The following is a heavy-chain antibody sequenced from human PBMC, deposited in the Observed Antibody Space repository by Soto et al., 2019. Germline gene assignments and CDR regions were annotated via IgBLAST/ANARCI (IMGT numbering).Heavy chain of an antibody. V-gene: IGHV1-58*01. D-gene: IGHD6-13*01. Sequence: ASVKVSCKASGFTFTSSAVQWVRQARGQRLEWIGWIVVGSGNTNYAQKFQERVTITRDMSTSTAYMELSSLRSEDTAVYYCAAGGSSSWYIYYYYGMDVWGQGTTVTVSS. J-gene: IGHJ6*02. CDR1: GFTFTSSA. CDR3: AAGGSSSWYIYYYYGMDV. CDR2: IVVGSGNT.